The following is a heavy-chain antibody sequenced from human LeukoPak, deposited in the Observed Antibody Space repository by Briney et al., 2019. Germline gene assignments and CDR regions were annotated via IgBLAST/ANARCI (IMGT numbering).Heavy chain of an antibody. CDR2: ISWNSGSI. J-gene: IGHJ4*02. CDR3: AKGDSSGWYAYYFDY. V-gene: IGHV3-9*01. CDR1: GFTFDDYA. Sequence: PGGSLRLSCAASGFTFDDYAMHWVRHAPGKGLEWVSGISWNSGSIGYADSVKGRFTISRDNAKNSLYLQMNSLRPEDTALYYCAKGDSSGWYAYYFDYWGQGTLVTVSA. D-gene: IGHD6-19*01.